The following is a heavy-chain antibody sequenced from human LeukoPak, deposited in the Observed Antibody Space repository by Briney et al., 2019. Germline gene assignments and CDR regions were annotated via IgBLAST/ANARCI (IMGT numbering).Heavy chain of an antibody. J-gene: IGHJ4*02. CDR1: GGSFSGYY. CDR3: ARSRYDSSGYDY. Sequence: SETLSLTCAVYGGSFSGYYWSWIRQPPGKGLEWIGEINHSGSTNYNPSLKSRVTISVGTSKNQFSLKLSSVTAADTAVYYCARSRYDSSGYDYWGQGTLVTVSS. D-gene: IGHD3-22*01. CDR2: INHSGST. V-gene: IGHV4-34*01.